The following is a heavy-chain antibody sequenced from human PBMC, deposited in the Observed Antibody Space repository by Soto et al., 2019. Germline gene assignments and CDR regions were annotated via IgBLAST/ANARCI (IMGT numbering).Heavy chain of an antibody. V-gene: IGHV3-30*18. CDR3: AKTQAITIFGVVPRGTVGNYYYMDV. D-gene: IGHD3-3*01. CDR1: GFTFSSYG. CDR2: ISYDGSNK. J-gene: IGHJ6*03. Sequence: GGSLRLSCAASGFTFSSYGMHWVRQAPGKGLEWVAVISYDGSNKYYADSVKGRFTISRDNSKNTLYLQMNSLRAEDTAVYYCAKTQAITIFGVVPRGTVGNYYYMDVWGKGTTVTVSS.